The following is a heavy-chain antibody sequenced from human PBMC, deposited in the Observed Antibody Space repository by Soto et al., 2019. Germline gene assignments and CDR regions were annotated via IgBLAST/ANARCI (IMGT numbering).Heavy chain of an antibody. CDR2: IHYSGST. CDR3: TREWSHAFDI. CDR1: GGSISLYY. Sequence: SETLSLTCTVSGGSISLYYWSWLRQSPGKGLEWIGFIHYSGSTNYNPSLESRVTISVDTSKNQFSLRLNSLTPADTAVYFCTREWSHAFDIWGPGTMVTVSS. J-gene: IGHJ3*02. D-gene: IGHD3-3*01. V-gene: IGHV4-59*01.